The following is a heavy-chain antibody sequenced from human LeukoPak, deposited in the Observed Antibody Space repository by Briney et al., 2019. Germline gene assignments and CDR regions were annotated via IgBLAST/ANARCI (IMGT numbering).Heavy chain of an antibody. V-gene: IGHV4-61*02. D-gene: IGHD4-17*01. Sequence: SETLSLTCTVSGGSISSGSYYWSWIRQPAGKGLEWIGRIYTSGSTNYNPSLKSRVTISVDRSKNQFSLKLSSVTAADTAVYYCARGMTTVTPWFDYWGQGTLVTVSS. CDR2: IYTSGST. J-gene: IGHJ4*02. CDR3: ARGMTTVTPWFDY. CDR1: GGSISSGSYY.